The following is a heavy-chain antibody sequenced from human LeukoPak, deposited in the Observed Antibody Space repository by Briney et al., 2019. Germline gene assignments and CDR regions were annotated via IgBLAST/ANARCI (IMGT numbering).Heavy chain of an antibody. D-gene: IGHD2-8*01. Sequence: GGSLRLSCAASGFTFSSYSMNWFRQAPGKGLEWVSSISSSSSYIYYADSVKGRFTISRDNAKNSLYLQMNSLRAEDTAVYYCARGLNPMVYATSSGFDPWGQGTLVTVSS. CDR2: ISSSSSYI. CDR1: GFTFSSYS. CDR3: ARGLNPMVYATSSGFDP. V-gene: IGHV3-21*01. J-gene: IGHJ5*02.